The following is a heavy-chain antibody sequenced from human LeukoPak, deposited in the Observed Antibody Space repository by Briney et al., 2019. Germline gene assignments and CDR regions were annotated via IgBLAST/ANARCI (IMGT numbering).Heavy chain of an antibody. J-gene: IGHJ5*02. Sequence: PGRSLRLSCAASGFTFSSYGMHWVRQAPGKGLEWVVVIWYDGSNKYYADSVKGRFTISRDNSKNTLYLQMNSLRAEDTAVYYCARDAIAAAVNNWFDPWGQGTLVTVSS. CDR1: GFTFSSYG. V-gene: IGHV3-33*01. CDR3: ARDAIAAAVNNWFDP. CDR2: IWYDGSNK. D-gene: IGHD6-13*01.